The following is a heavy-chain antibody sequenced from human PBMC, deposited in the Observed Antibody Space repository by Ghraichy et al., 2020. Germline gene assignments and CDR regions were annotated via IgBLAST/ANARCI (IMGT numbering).Heavy chain of an antibody. CDR1: GYTFTGYY. CDR3: ARAYGSGSYYDAFDI. J-gene: IGHJ3*02. D-gene: IGHD3-10*01. Sequence: ASVKVSCKASGYTFTGYYMHWVRQAPGQGLEWMGWINPNSGGTNYAQKFQGWVTMTRDTSISTAYMELSRLRSDDTAVYYCARAYGSGSYYDAFDIWGQGTMVTVSS. CDR2: INPNSGGT. V-gene: IGHV1-2*04.